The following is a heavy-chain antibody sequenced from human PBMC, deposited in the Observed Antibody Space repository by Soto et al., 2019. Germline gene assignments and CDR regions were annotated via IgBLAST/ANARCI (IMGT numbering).Heavy chain of an antibody. CDR3: ARDLRSNTMIVVVTPFDY. CDR2: ISAYNGNT. CDR1: GYTFTSYG. Sequence: QVQLVQSGAEVKKPGASVKVSCKASGYTFTSYGISWVRQAPGQGLEWMGWISAYNGNTNYAQKLQGRVTMTTDTAAHTADMELRSLRSDDTAVYYYARDLRSNTMIVVVTPFDYWGQGPLATASS. J-gene: IGHJ4*02. D-gene: IGHD3-22*01. V-gene: IGHV1-18*01.